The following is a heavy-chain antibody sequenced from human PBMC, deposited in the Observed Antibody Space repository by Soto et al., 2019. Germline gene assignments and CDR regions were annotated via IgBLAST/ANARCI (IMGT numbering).Heavy chain of an antibody. CDR1: GYTFTSYD. CDR2: MNPNSGNT. CDR3: ARAYYDFWSGYLVGSDYYYYCMDV. D-gene: IGHD3-3*01. Sequence: ASVKVSCKASGYTFTSYDINWVRQATGQGLEWMGWMNPNSGNTGYAQKFQGRVTMTRNTSISTAYMELSSLRSEDTAVYYCARAYYDFWSGYLVGSDYYYYCMDVWGQGTTVTVSS. V-gene: IGHV1-8*01. J-gene: IGHJ6*02.